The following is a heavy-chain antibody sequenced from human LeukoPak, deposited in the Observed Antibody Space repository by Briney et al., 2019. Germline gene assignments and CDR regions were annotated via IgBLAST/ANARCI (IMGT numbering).Heavy chain of an antibody. J-gene: IGHJ3*02. Sequence: PGGSLRLSCGASGFTFSTYNINWVRQAPGKGLEWVSYISSSRRTISYADSVKGRFTISRDNAKNSLYLQMNSLRAEGTALYYCARDHGSGWQSDAFDIWGQGTMVTVSS. V-gene: IGHV3-48*01. CDR2: ISSSRRTI. CDR1: GFTFSTYN. CDR3: ARDHGSGWQSDAFDI. D-gene: IGHD6-19*01.